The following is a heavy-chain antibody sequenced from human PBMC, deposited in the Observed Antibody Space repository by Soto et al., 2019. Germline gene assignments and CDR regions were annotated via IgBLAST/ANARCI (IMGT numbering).Heavy chain of an antibody. CDR1: GFTFSNAW. Sequence: EVQLVESGGGLVKPGGSLRLSCAASGFTFSNAWMSWVRQAPGKGLEWVGLIKTKTDGGTTDYTAPVKGRFTISSDDSENTLYLQMNSLKTEDTAVYYCTTGFDFRGQGTLVTVSS. J-gene: IGHJ4*02. CDR2: IKTKTDGGTT. D-gene: IGHD3-3*01. CDR3: TTGFDF. V-gene: IGHV3-15*01.